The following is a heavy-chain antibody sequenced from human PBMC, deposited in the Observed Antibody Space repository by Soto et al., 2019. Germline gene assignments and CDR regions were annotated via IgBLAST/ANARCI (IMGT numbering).Heavy chain of an antibody. J-gene: IGHJ4*02. CDR1: GYTFTSYG. D-gene: IGHD6-19*01. Sequence: ASVKVSCKASGYTFTSYGISWVRQAPGQGLEWMGWISAYNGNTNYAQKLQGRVTMTTDTSTSTAYMELRSLRSDDTAVYYCARDSRPYSSGWGQLFDYWGQGTLVTVSS. CDR2: ISAYNGNT. V-gene: IGHV1-18*01. CDR3: ARDSRPYSSGWGQLFDY.